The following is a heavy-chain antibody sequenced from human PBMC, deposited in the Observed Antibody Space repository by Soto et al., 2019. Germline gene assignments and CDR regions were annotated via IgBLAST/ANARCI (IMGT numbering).Heavy chain of an antibody. CDR3: TTPEALASDHYFDH. J-gene: IGHJ4*02. CDR2: IKSKTDGETR. D-gene: IGHD6-6*01. CDR1: GFTFRNAW. Sequence: GGSLRLSCAASGFTFRNAWMTWVRQAPGKGLEWVGRIKSKTDGETRDYAAPVKGRFTISRDDSKNTLYLQMNSLRTEDTAVYYCTTPEALASDHYFDHWGQGTLVTVSS. V-gene: IGHV3-15*01.